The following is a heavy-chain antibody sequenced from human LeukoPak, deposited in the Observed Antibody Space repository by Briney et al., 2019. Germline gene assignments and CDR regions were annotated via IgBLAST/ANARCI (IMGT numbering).Heavy chain of an antibody. D-gene: IGHD2-15*01. CDR2: ISGSGGTT. CDR1: GFTFSSYA. CDR3: AKAQKGYCSGGSRYSDY. Sequence: GGSLRLSCAASGFTFSSYAMSWVRQAPGKGLEWVSTISGSGGTTYYADSVKGRFTISRDNSKNTLYLQMNSLRAEDTAVYYCAKAQKGYCSGGSRYSDYWGQGTLVTVSS. J-gene: IGHJ4*02. V-gene: IGHV3-23*01.